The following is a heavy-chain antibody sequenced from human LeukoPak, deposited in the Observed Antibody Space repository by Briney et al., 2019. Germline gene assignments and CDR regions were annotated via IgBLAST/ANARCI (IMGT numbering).Heavy chain of an antibody. CDR2: ISYDGSNK. Sequence: PGGSLRLSCAASGFTFSSYAMHWVRQAPGKGLEWVAVISYDGSNKYYADSVKGRFTISRDNSKNTLYLQMNSLRAEDTAVYYCARGGRGYYDFWERAFDIWGQGTMVTVSS. V-gene: IGHV3-30*04. D-gene: IGHD3-3*01. CDR3: ARGGRGYYDFWERAFDI. J-gene: IGHJ3*02. CDR1: GFTFSSYA.